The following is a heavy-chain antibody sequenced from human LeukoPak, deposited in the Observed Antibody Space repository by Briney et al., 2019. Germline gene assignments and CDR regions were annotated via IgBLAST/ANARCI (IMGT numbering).Heavy chain of an antibody. V-gene: IGHV4-30-4*01. D-gene: IGHD5-24*01. CDR3: ARGRYGGDGYHNFPYYYYGMDV. CDR1: GGSISSGDYY. J-gene: IGHJ6*02. CDR2: IYYSGSS. Sequence: PSQTLSLTCTVSGGSISSGDYYWSWIRQPPGKGLEWIGYIYYSGSSYYIPSLESRVTMSVDTSKNQFSLKLSSVTAADTAVYYCARGRYGGDGYHNFPYYYYGMDVWGQGTTVTVSS.